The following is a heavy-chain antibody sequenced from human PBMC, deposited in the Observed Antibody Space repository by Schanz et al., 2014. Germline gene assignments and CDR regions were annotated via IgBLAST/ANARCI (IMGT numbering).Heavy chain of an antibody. D-gene: IGHD2-15*01. J-gene: IGHJ4*02. V-gene: IGHV3-23*04. CDR3: ARDRGYCSGGSCLTFDY. CDR2: LSGSGGST. CDR1: GFTFSDYY. Sequence: EVQLVESGGGLAQPGGSLRLSCAASGFTFSDYYMRRIRQAPGQGLEWVSALSGSGGSTYYADSVKGRFTISRDNSKNTLYLQMNTLRAEDTAVYYCARDRGYCSGGSCLTFDYWGQGALVTVSS.